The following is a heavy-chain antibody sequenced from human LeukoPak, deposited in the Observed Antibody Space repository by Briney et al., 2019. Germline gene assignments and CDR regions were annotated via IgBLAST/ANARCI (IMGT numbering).Heavy chain of an antibody. CDR2: IIPILGIA. Sequence: GASVKVSCKASGGTFSSYAISWVRQAPGQGLEWMGRIIPILGIANYAQKFQGRVTMTEDTSTDTAYMELSSLRSEDTAVYYCATLALKGYCSSTSCSNFYFDYWGQGTLVTVSS. CDR3: ATLALKGYCSSTSCSNFYFDY. D-gene: IGHD2-2*01. CDR1: GGTFSSYA. V-gene: IGHV1-69*04. J-gene: IGHJ4*02.